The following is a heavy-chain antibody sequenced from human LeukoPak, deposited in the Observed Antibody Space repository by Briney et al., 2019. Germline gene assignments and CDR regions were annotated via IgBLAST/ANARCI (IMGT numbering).Heavy chain of an antibody. CDR2: ISASGGSR. CDR1: GFTFNNYA. CDR3: AKLGGYSSSSLRNF. Sequence: GGSLRLSCAASGFTFNNYAMSWVRQAPGKGLEWVSAISASGGSRYYADSVKGRFTISRDNSKNTLYLHMNSLTAEDTAVYYCAKLGGYSSSSLRNFGGQGTLVTVSS. J-gene: IGHJ4*02. V-gene: IGHV3-23*01. D-gene: IGHD6-6*01.